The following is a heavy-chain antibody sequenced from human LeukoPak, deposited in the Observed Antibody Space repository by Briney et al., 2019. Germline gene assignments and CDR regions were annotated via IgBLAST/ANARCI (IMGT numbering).Heavy chain of an antibody. CDR1: GFTLSSYA. V-gene: IGHV3-30-3*01. J-gene: IGHJ6*02. CDR3: ASSFVARGPSHPVGYCSGGSCYSINYYYGMDV. CDR2: ISYDGSNK. D-gene: IGHD2-15*01. Sequence: GSLRLSCAASGFTLSSYAMHWVRQAPGKGLEWVAVISYDGSNKYYADSVKGRFTISRDNSKNTLYLQVNSLRAEDTAVYYCASSFVARGPSHPVGYCSGGSCYSINYYYGMDVWGQGTTVTVSS.